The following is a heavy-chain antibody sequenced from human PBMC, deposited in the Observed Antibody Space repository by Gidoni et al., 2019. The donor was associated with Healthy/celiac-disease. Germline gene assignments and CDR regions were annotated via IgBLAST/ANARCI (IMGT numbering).Heavy chain of an antibody. CDR3: AGDFYYDSSGYLDY. Sequence: EVQLVESGGGLVQPGGSLRLSCEASGFTFRSYSMNWVRQAPGKGLEWVSYIISSSSTIYYADSVKGRFTISRDNAKNSLYLQMNSLRAEDTAVYYCAGDFYYDSSGYLDYWGQGTLVTVSS. V-gene: IGHV3-48*04. D-gene: IGHD3-22*01. CDR2: IISSSSTI. J-gene: IGHJ4*02. CDR1: GFTFRSYS.